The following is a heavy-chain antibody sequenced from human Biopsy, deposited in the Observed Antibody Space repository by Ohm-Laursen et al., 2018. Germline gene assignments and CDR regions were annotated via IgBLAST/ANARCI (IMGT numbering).Heavy chain of an antibody. J-gene: IGHJ3*01. V-gene: IGHV4-59*01. CDR3: ARLYRLDDYWNDDPPDAFDV. CDR1: GGSISSDY. Sequence: TLSLTCTVSGGSISSDYWSCIRQSPGKGLEWIGYISNRGSTNYNPSLRGRVTISVDTSKNQFSLKLSSVTAADTAVFFCARLYRLDDYWNDDPPDAFDVWGQGTRVTVSS. CDR2: ISNRGST. D-gene: IGHD3-3*01.